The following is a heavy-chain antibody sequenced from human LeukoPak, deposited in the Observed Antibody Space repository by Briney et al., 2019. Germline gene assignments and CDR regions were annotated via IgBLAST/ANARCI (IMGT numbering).Heavy chain of an antibody. Sequence: SETLSLTCAVSGGSISSGGYSWSWIRQPPGKGLEWIGYIYHSGSTYYNPSLKSRVTISVDRSKNQFSLKLSSVTAADTAVYYCAREVVGMVRGVMRWFDPWGQGTLVTVSS. V-gene: IGHV4-30-2*01. CDR2: IYHSGST. D-gene: IGHD3-10*01. CDR3: AREVVGMVRGVMRWFDP. J-gene: IGHJ5*02. CDR1: GGSISSGGYS.